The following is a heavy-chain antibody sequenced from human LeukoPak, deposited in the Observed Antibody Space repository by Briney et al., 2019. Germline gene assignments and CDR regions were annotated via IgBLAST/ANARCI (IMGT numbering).Heavy chain of an antibody. V-gene: IGHV3-48*03. CDR3: ARGVGGYDLLAYYYYYYMDV. CDR2: ISSSGSTI. Sequence: GGSLRLSCVASGFTFSSYEMNWVRQAPGKGLEWVSYISSSGSTIYYSDSVKGRFTISRDNAKNSLYLQMNSLRAEDTAVYYCARGVGGYDLLAYYYYYYMDVWGKGTTVTVSS. D-gene: IGHD5-12*01. J-gene: IGHJ6*03. CDR1: GFTFSSYE.